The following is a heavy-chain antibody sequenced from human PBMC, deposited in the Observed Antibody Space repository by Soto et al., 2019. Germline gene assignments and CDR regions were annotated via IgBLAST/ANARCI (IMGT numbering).Heavy chain of an antibody. V-gene: IGHV3-33*01. CDR2: IFYDGTNR. CDR1: GFSFSNYD. J-gene: IGHJ6*02. CDR3: ARVRVFGVVISHYYGMDV. D-gene: IGHD3-3*01. Sequence: GGSLRLSCVASGFSFSNYDMDWVRQAPGKGLEWVTLIFYDGTNRYYPDSVKGRFTISRDSSKNTLYLQMNSLGAEDTAVYYCARVRVFGVVISHYYGMDVWGQGTTVTVSS.